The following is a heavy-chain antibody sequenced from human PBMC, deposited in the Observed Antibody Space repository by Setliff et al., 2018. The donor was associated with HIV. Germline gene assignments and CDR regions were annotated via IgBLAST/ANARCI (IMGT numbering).Heavy chain of an antibody. V-gene: IGHV1-46*01. Sequence: ASVKVSCKASGYTFTSYYMHWVRQAPGQGLEWMGIINPSGGSTSYAQKFQGRVTMTRDTSTSTVYMELSSLRSEDTAVYYCARGGGICDISCRAGVGKVALAGYGDWWGQGTPVTVSS. CDR2: INPSGGST. CDR3: ARGGGICDISCRAGVGKVALAGYGDW. J-gene: IGHJ4*02. CDR1: GYTFTSYY. D-gene: IGHD2-2*03.